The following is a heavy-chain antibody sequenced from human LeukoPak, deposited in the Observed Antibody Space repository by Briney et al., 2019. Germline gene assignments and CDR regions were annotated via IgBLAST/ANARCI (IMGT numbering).Heavy chain of an antibody. CDR1: GFTFSSYA. J-gene: IGHJ4*02. CDR2: ISGSGGST. Sequence: GGSLRLSCAASGFTFSSYAMSWVRQAPGKGLEWVSAISGSGGSTYYADSVKGRFTIPRDNSKNTLYLQMNSLRAEDTAVYYCAILQQWLGRDSFDYWGQGTLVTVSS. CDR3: AILQQWLGRDSFDY. D-gene: IGHD6-19*01. V-gene: IGHV3-23*01.